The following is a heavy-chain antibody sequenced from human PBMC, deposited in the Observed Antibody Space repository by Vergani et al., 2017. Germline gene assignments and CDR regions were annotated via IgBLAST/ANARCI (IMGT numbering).Heavy chain of an antibody. CDR3: ARDGSSEAGIDY. D-gene: IGHD6-19*01. Sequence: EVQLLESGGNLVQPGGSLRLSCAASGFTFTNFAMTWVRQAPGEGLEWVSGISGSGGFTYYADSVKGRFTISRDNSKNTMFLQMNSLRADDSAVYYCARDGSSEAGIDYWGQGTLVTVSS. V-gene: IGHV3-23*01. CDR1: GFTFTNFA. J-gene: IGHJ4*02. CDR2: ISGSGGFT.